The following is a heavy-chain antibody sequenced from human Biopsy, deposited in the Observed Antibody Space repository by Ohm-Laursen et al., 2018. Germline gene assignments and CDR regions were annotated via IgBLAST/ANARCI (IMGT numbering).Heavy chain of an antibody. CDR1: GYTFSSYG. CDR2: ISTYNGNT. J-gene: IGHJ3*02. Sequence: ASVYASRTPSGYTFSSYGINSVRQAPGHGLEWLGWISTYNGNTNYAQNLQGRVTMTTDTSTSTAYMELRSLRSDDTAVYYCARGGTLVVVPTAVLHSFDIWGQGTMVTVSS. V-gene: IGHV1-18*01. CDR3: ARGGTLVVVPTAVLHSFDI. D-gene: IGHD2-2*01.